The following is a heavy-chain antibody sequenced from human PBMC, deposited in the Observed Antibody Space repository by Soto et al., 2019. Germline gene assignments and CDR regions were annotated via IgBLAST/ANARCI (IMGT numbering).Heavy chain of an antibody. CDR1: GGSISSSSYY. D-gene: IGHD2-2*01. Sequence: QLQLQESGPGLVKPSETLSLTCTVSGGSISSSSYYWGWIRQPPGKGLEWIGSIYYSGSTYYNPSLKSRVTISVDTSKNQFSLKLSSVTAADTAVYYCARQGGLVVPAAKRGFSAFDIWGQGTMVTVSS. J-gene: IGHJ3*02. V-gene: IGHV4-39*01. CDR2: IYYSGST. CDR3: ARQGGLVVPAAKRGFSAFDI.